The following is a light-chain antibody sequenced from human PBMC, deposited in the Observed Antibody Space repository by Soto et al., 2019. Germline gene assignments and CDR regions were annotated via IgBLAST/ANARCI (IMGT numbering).Light chain of an antibody. Sequence: EIVMTQSPATLSVSPGERATLSCRASQSVSSNLAWYQQKPGQAPRLLIYGASTRATGIPARFSGSGSGTEFTLTISSLQSEDFAVYYCQQFGRSPWTFGQGTKVEFK. CDR2: GAS. V-gene: IGKV3-15*01. CDR3: QQFGRSPWT. CDR1: QSVSSN. J-gene: IGKJ1*01.